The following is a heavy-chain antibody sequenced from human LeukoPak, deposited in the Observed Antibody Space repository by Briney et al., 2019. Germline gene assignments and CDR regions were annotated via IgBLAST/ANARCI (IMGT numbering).Heavy chain of an antibody. CDR3: AKDGYCSSWPGPYYFDY. J-gene: IGHJ4*02. V-gene: IGHV3-23*01. D-gene: IGHD6-13*01. CDR1: GFTFSTDA. Sequence: PGGSLRLSCAASGFTFSTDAIRSVRQAPGKGLEWASAVSGSGGSTYYADSVKGRFTVSRDNSRNTLYLQMNSLRAEDTAVYYCAKDGYCSSWPGPYYFDYWGQGTLVTVSS. CDR2: VSGSGGST.